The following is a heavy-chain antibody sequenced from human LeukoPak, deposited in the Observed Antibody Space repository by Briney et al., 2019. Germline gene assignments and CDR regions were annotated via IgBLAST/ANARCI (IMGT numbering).Heavy chain of an antibody. CDR1: TFTFSSYE. D-gene: IGHD5-12*01. J-gene: IGHJ4*02. Sequence: GGSLRLSCAASTFTFSSYEMNWVRQAPGKGLEWISYISRSGSTIYYADSVKGRFTISRDNAKNSLYLQVNSLRAEDTAVYYCASGYDLPYWGQGTLVTVSS. V-gene: IGHV3-48*03. CDR3: ASGYDLPY. CDR2: ISRSGSTI.